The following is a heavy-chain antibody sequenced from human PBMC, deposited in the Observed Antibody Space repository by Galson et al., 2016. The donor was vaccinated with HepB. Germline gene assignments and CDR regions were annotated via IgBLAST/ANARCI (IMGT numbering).Heavy chain of an antibody. Sequence: SVKVSCKASGYTFSNHYMHWVRQAPGQGLEWMGIINPSNGGTTYAQKFQGRVTMTSDTSTSIVYMELSSLRSDDTAVYYCARVGGYNYFYDYWGQGTLVTVSS. J-gene: IGHJ4*02. CDR2: INPSNGGT. D-gene: IGHD3-22*01. CDR1: GYTFSNHY. CDR3: ARVGGYNYFYDY. V-gene: IGHV1-46*01.